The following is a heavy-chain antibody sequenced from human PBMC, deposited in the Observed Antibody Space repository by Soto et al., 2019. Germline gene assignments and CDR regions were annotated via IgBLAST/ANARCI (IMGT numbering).Heavy chain of an antibody. CDR1: GYTFTHYF. J-gene: IGHJ4*02. Sequence: QVRLMQSGPEVRRPGASVTVSCKASGYTFTHYFIHWVRRAPGQVLEWMGYINPKSGDTHYSQTCRGRVSMTRDTATDTANVGLSSLKSDDTAVYFCARVPGHKNSRGDFWGQGTPITVSS. CDR2: INPKSGDT. CDR3: ARVPGHKNSRGDF. V-gene: IGHV1-2*02. D-gene: IGHD1-7*01.